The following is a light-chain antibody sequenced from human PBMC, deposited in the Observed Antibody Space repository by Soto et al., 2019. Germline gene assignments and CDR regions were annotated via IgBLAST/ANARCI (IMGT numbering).Light chain of an antibody. Sequence: DIVMTQSTDSLAVSLGEGATINCKSSQSVLYSSNTKHYLAWYQQKPGQPPTLLIYWASTRESGVPDRFSGSGFCTDSTLTTTSLQASEVPAYYDQQYYRGSYTCGHGTNLEIK. J-gene: IGKJ2*01. CDR3: QQYYRGSYT. CDR1: QSVLYSSNTKHY. CDR2: WAS. V-gene: IGKV4-1*01.